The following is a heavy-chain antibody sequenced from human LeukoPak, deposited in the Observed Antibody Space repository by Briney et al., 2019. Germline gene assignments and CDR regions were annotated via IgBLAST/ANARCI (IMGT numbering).Heavy chain of an antibody. J-gene: IGHJ4*02. CDR2: INSRGTTL. CDR1: GFTFSSYW. D-gene: IGHD4/OR15-4a*01. Sequence: GGSLRLSCAGYGFTFSSYWMHWVRQAPGKGLVWVARINSRGTTLTYADSVKGRFTISRDNTKSTLFLQLNSLRAEGTAVYYCVRAAPLMVADPLDYWGQGTLVTVSS. V-gene: IGHV3-74*01. CDR3: VRAAPLMVADPLDY.